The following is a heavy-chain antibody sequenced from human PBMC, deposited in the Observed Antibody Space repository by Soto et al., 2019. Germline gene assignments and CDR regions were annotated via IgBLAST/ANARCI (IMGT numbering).Heavy chain of an antibody. CDR2: ISDSGDRI. Sequence: EVQLLESGGTLAQPGGSLRLSCAASGFTFTNYAMSWVRQAPGKGLEWVSSISDSGDRIYYADSVKGRFTISRDNSRNTLFLELNSRRAEDTAVYFCAKDHISKGIYYFAYWGQGTLVSVSS. V-gene: IGHV3-23*01. CDR3: AKDHISKGIYYFAY. CDR1: GFTFTNYA. J-gene: IGHJ4*01.